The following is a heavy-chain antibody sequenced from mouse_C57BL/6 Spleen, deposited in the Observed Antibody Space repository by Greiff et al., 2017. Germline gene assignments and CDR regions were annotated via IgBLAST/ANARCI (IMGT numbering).Heavy chain of an antibody. Sequence: VKLQQPGAELVKPGASVKLSCKASGYTFTSYWMQWVKQRPGQGLEWIGEIDPSDSYTNYNQKFKGKATLTVDTSSSTAYMQLSSLTSEDSAVYYCARWGYDYPYAMDYWGQGTSVTVSS. V-gene: IGHV1-50*01. CDR2: IDPSDSYT. D-gene: IGHD2-4*01. CDR1: GYTFTSYW. J-gene: IGHJ4*01. CDR3: ARWGYDYPYAMDY.